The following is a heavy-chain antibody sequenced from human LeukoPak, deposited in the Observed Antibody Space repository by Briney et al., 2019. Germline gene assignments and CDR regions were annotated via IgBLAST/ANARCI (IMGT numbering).Heavy chain of an antibody. D-gene: IGHD3-22*01. Sequence: SETLSLTCTVSGGCISGYYWSWIRQPPGKGLEWIGYIYYSGSTNYNPSLKSRVTISVDTSKNQFSLKLSSVTAADTAVYYCARDSTYYYDSSGYAFDIWGQGTMVTVSS. CDR2: IYYSGST. J-gene: IGHJ3*02. CDR1: GGCISGYY. CDR3: ARDSTYYYDSSGYAFDI. V-gene: IGHV4-59*01.